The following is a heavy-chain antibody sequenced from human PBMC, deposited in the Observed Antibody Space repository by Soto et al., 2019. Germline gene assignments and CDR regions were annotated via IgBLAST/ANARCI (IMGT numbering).Heavy chain of an antibody. Sequence: PSETLSLTCTVSGGSVSSRFYYYNWIRQPPGKGLEWIGYIYDSVTTNYNSSLESRLTISVDTSKNLFSLRLSSVTAADTAVYYCASSSLYGMDVWGQGTTVTVSS. CDR1: GGSVSSRFYY. V-gene: IGHV4-61*01. CDR3: ASSSLYGMDV. J-gene: IGHJ6*02. CDR2: IYDSVTT.